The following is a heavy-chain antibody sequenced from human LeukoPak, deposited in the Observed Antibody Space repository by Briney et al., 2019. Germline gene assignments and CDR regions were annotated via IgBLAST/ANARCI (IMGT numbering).Heavy chain of an antibody. Sequence: PSETLSLTCTVSGGSISSSSYYWGWIRQPPGRGLEWIGSIYYSGNTYYNPSLKSRVTISVDTSKNQFSLKLSSVTAADTAVYYCASGLYGSGSYRPHYGMDVWGQGTTVTASS. CDR3: ASGLYGSGSYRPHYGMDV. CDR1: GGSISSSSYY. CDR2: IYYSGNT. J-gene: IGHJ6*02. D-gene: IGHD3-10*01. V-gene: IGHV4-39*07.